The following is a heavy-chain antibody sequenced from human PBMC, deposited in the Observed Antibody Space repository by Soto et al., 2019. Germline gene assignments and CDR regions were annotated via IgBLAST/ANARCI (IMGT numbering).Heavy chain of an antibody. J-gene: IGHJ4*02. V-gene: IGHV1-24*01. Sequence: ASVNVSCKVSGYTLTELSMHWVRQAPGRGLEWMGGFDPEDGETIYAQKFQGRVTMTEDTSTDTAYMELSSLRSEDTAVYYCATGGSAMTLLPFGYFDSWGQGTLVTVSS. D-gene: IGHD5-18*01. CDR2: FDPEDGET. CDR3: ATGGSAMTLLPFGYFDS. CDR1: GYTLTELS.